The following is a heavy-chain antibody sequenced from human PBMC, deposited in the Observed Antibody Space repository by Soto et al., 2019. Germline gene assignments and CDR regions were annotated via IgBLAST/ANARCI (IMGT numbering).Heavy chain of an antibody. D-gene: IGHD1-26*01. CDR1: GGSISSYY. J-gene: IGHJ4*02. Sequence: QVQLQESGPGLVKPSETLSLTCTVSGGSISSYYWNWIRQPAGKGLEWIGRHQSSGYTNYNPSLKSRVTMSADKAKNQFSLKLRSVTAADTAVYYCASLGATIDYWGQGALVTVSS. CDR2: HQSSGYT. V-gene: IGHV4-4*07. CDR3: ASLGATIDY.